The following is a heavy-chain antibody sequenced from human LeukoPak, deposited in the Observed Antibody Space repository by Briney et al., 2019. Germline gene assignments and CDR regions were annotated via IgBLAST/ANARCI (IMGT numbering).Heavy chain of an antibody. Sequence: SETLSLTCIVSGGSISSYYWSWIRQPPGKGLEWIGYIYYSGSTNYNPSLKSRVTISVATSKNQFSLKLSSVTAADTAVYYCARVTHYYDSSGYYFDPPVSGFDIWGQGTMVTVSS. D-gene: IGHD3-22*01. J-gene: IGHJ3*02. V-gene: IGHV4-59*01. CDR2: IYYSGST. CDR3: ARVTHYYDSSGYYFDPPVSGFDI. CDR1: GGSISSYY.